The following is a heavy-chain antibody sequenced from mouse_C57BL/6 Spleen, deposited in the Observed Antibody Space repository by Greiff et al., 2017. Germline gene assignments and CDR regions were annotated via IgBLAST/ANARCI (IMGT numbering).Heavy chain of an antibody. J-gene: IGHJ1*03. CDR1: GFSLTSYG. CDR3: AKEGDYYGSDWYFDG. Sequence: VQLQQSGPGLVQPSQSLSITCTVSGFSLTSYGVHWVRQSPGKGLEWLGVIWRGGSTDYNAAFMSRLSITKDNSKSQVFFKMNSLQADDTAIYYCAKEGDYYGSDWYFDGWGTGTTVTVSS. V-gene: IGHV2-5*01. CDR2: IWRGGST. D-gene: IGHD1-1*01.